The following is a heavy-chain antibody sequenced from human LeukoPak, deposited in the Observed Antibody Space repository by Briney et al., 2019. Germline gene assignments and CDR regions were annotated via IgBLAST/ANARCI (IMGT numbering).Heavy chain of an antibody. V-gene: IGHV3-53*01. CDR1: GFTVSSNY. CDR3: ARVHSGWYTADY. D-gene: IGHD6-19*01. Sequence: GGSLRLSCAAPGFTVSSNYMSWVRQAPWKGLEWVSLIYSGGSTYYADSVKGRFTISRDNSKNTLYLQMNSLRAEDTAVYYCARVHSGWYTADYWGQGTLVTVSS. J-gene: IGHJ4*02. CDR2: IYSGGST.